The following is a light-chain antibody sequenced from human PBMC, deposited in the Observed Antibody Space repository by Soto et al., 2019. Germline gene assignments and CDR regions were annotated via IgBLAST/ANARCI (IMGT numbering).Light chain of an antibody. CDR2: EVS. CDR1: SSDVGGYNY. CDR3: SSHTTSSTWV. Sequence: QSALTQPASVSGSPGQSITISCTGTSSDVGGYNYVSWYQQPPGKAPKLMIYEVSNRPSGVSNRFSGSKSGNTASLTISGLQADDEADYYCSSHTTSSTWVFGGGTMLTVL. J-gene: IGLJ3*02. V-gene: IGLV2-14*01.